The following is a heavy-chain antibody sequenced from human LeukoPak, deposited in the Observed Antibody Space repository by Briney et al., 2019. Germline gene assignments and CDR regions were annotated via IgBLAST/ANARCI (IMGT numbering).Heavy chain of an antibody. V-gene: IGHV3-7*04. J-gene: IGHJ3*02. CDR2: IKQDGFTS. D-gene: IGHD5-18*01. CDR3: ARDVTATGALDI. CDR1: GFTFSNSW. Sequence: GGSLRLSCIDSGFTFSNSWMNWVRQALGKGLEWVANIKQDGFTSYYVDSVKGRFTISRDNAENSLYLQMNSLRVEDTAVYFCARDVTATGALDIGGQGTLLTVSS.